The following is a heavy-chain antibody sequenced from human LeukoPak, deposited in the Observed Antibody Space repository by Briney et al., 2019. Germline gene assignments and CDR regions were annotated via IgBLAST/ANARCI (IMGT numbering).Heavy chain of an antibody. D-gene: IGHD2-21*02. V-gene: IGHV3-30*02. J-gene: IGHJ4*02. Sequence: PGGSLRLSCAASGFTFSSYGMHWVRQAPGKGLEWVAFIRYDGSNKYYADSVKGRFTISRDNSKNTLYLQMNSLRAEDTAVYYCAKDPHESSYCGGDCYPIMVHFDYWGQGTLVTVSS. CDR1: GFTFSSYG. CDR3: AKDPHESSYCGGDCYPIMVHFDY. CDR2: IRYDGSNK.